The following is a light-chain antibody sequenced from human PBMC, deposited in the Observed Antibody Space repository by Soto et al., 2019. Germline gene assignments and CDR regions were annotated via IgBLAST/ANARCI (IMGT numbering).Light chain of an antibody. CDR3: SSYTSSSLVV. CDR1: SSDVDGYNY. J-gene: IGLJ2*01. V-gene: IGLV2-14*01. Sequence: QSVLTQPASVSGSPGQSITISCTGTSSDVDGYNYVSWYQQHPGKAPKLMIYDVSNRPSGVSNRFSGSKSGNTASLTISGLQAEDEADYYCSSYTSSSLVVFGGGTKLTVL. CDR2: DVS.